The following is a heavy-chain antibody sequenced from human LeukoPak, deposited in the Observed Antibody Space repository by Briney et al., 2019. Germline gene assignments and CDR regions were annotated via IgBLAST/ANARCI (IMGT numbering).Heavy chain of an antibody. D-gene: IGHD5-18*01. J-gene: IGHJ4*02. CDR3: ANFVDTSMGGNDY. CDR2: ISSSSDHI. CDR1: GFIFSSYA. V-gene: IGHV3-23*01. Sequence: PGGSLRLSCAASGFIFSSYAMNWVRQAPGKGLEWVSAISSSSDHIYYADSVQGRFTISRDNSKNTLYLQMNSLRAEDTALYYCANFVDTSMGGNDYWGQGTLVTVSS.